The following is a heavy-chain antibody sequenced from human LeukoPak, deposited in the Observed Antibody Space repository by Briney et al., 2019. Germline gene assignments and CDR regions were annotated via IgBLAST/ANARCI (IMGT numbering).Heavy chain of an antibody. CDR2: ISSSGDTI. CDR3: ARQGSEIDY. V-gene: IGHV3-11*01. Sequence: AGGSLRLSCAASGFTLSHYYMTWIRQAPVKGLEWLSCISSSGDTIYYADSVKGRFTVSRDNAENSLYLQMNSLRAEDTAMYYCARQGSEIDYWGQGTLVTVSS. J-gene: IGHJ4*02. CDR1: GFTLSHYY.